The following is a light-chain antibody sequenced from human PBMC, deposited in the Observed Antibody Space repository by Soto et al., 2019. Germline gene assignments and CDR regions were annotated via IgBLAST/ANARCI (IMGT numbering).Light chain of an antibody. J-gene: IGKJ1*01. V-gene: IGKV3-15*01. CDR1: QSVRSN. Sequence: EIVMTQSPATLSVSPGERATLSCRASQSVRSNLAWYQQKPGQSPRLLIYGASTRATGIPVRFSGSGSGTEFTLTISSLQSEDFAVYYCQQYNNWPGTFGQGTKVDIK. CDR2: GAS. CDR3: QQYNNWPGT.